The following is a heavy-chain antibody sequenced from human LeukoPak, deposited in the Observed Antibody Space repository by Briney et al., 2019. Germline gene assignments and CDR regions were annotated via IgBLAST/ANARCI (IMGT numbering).Heavy chain of an antibody. D-gene: IGHD3-10*01. CDR2: ITTNGGTT. J-gene: IGHJ4*02. CDR3: ARVMGNYGSLDY. CDR1: GFTFSNYA. Sequence: PGGSLRLSCAASGFTFSNYAMHWVRQAPGKGLEFVSAITTNGGTTYYANSVKGRFTISRDNSKNTLYLHMGSLRAEDMAVYYCARVMGNYGSLDYWGQGTLVTVSS. V-gene: IGHV3-64*01.